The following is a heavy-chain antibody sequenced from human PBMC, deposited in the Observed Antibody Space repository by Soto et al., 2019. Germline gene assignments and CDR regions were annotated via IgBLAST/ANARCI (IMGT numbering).Heavy chain of an antibody. CDR2: IIPIFGTA. J-gene: IGHJ4*02. D-gene: IGHD3-22*01. CDR3: ARGPSYYYDSSGYLYYFDY. Sequence: ASVKVSCKASGYTFTSYAMHWARQAPGQGLEWMGGIIPIFGTANYAQKFQGRVTITADESTSTAYMELSSLRSEDTAVYYCARGPSYYYDSSGYLYYFDYWGQGTLVTVSS. V-gene: IGHV1-69*13. CDR1: GYTFTSYA.